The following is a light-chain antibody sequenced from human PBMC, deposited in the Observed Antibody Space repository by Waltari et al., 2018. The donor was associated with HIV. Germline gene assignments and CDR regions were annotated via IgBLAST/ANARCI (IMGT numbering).Light chain of an antibody. CDR1: NLGDKY. CDR2: QRN. CDR3: QAWDGTAVV. Sequence: SYELTQSPSVSVSPGQTVYIACSGNNLGDKYGSWYQQKPGQSPVLVIYQRNKRPSGIPERFSGSNSGNMATLTISGTQAMDEADYYCQAWDGTAVVFGGGTKLTVL. V-gene: IGLV3-1*01. J-gene: IGLJ2*01.